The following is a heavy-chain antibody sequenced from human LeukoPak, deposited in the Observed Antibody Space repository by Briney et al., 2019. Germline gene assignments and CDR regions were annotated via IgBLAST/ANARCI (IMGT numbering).Heavy chain of an antibody. Sequence: SETLSLTCTVSGVSISSSYSYWGWIRQPPGKGLEWIGEISHSGSTNYNPSLKSRVTISVDTSKNQFSLKLSSVTAADTAVYYCARGTEEGESRPLQWPHYFDYWGQGTLVTVSS. D-gene: IGHD6-19*01. CDR3: ARGTEEGESRPLQWPHYFDY. J-gene: IGHJ4*02. V-gene: IGHV4-39*07. CDR2: ISHSGST. CDR1: GVSISSSYSY.